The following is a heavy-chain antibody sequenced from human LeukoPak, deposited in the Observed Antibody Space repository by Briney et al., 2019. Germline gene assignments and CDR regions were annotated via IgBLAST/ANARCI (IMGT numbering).Heavy chain of an antibody. Sequence: GGSLRLSCAGSGFTFNNYAMSWVRQAPGKGLEWVSAISGSGGSTYYADSVKGRFTISRDNSKNTLYLQMNSLRAEDTAVYYCAKDMGSGWPDYYFDYWGQGTLVTVSS. V-gene: IGHV3-23*01. J-gene: IGHJ4*02. CDR2: ISGSGGST. CDR1: GFTFNNYA. D-gene: IGHD6-19*01. CDR3: AKDMGSGWPDYYFDY.